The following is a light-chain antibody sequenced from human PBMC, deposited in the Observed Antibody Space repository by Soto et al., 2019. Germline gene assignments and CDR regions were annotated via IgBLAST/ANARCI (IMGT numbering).Light chain of an antibody. Sequence: QSALTQPASVSGSPGQSITISCTGTSSDVGGYNYVSWYQQHPGKAPNLIIFDVSNRPSGVSNRFSGSKSGNSASLTISGFQAEDEADYYCSSYTGSNTPVVFGGGTKLNVL. V-gene: IGLV2-14*01. CDR1: SSDVGGYNY. CDR2: DVS. CDR3: SSYTGSNTPVV. J-gene: IGLJ2*01.